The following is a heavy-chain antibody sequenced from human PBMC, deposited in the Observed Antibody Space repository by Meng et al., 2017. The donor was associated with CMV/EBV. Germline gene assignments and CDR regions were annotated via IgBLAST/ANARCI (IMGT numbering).Heavy chain of an antibody. Sequence: GESLKISCAASGFTFSNYWMHWVRQAPGKGLLWVSRIYSDGSGTSYADSVKGRFTISRDNTKNTLFLQMNSLRAEDTAVYYCARVHLYNWNYYGMDVWGQGTTVTVSS. CDR3: ARVHLYNWNYYGMDV. CDR1: GFTFSNYW. D-gene: IGHD1-20*01. J-gene: IGHJ6*02. V-gene: IGHV3-74*01. CDR2: IYSDGSGT.